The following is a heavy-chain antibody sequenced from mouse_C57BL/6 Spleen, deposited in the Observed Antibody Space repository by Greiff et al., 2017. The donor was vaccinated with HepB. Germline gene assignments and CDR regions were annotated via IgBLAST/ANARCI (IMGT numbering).Heavy chain of an antibody. J-gene: IGHJ3*01. Sequence: VQLQQSGPELVKPGASVKLSCKASGYTFTDYYMNWVKQSHGKSLAWIGDINPNNGGTSYNQKFKGKATLTVDKSSSTAYMELRSLTSEDSAVYYCGRGGFWFADWGQGTLVTVSA. CDR2: INPNNGGT. V-gene: IGHV1-26*01. CDR3: GRGGFWFAD. CDR1: GYTFTDYY.